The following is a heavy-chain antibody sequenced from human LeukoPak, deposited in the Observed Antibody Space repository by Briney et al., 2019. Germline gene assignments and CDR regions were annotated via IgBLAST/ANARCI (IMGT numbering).Heavy chain of an antibody. CDR2: IWYGGSNK. CDR3: ASAGYDFWSGCFDY. V-gene: IGHV3-33*08. J-gene: IGHJ4*02. Sequence: GGSLRLSCAASGFTFSSYGMHWVRQAPGKGLEWVAVIWYGGSNKYYADSVKGRFTISRDNSKNTLYLQMNSLRAEDTAVYYCASAGYDFWSGCFDYWGQGTLVTVSS. D-gene: IGHD3-3*01. CDR1: GFTFSSYG.